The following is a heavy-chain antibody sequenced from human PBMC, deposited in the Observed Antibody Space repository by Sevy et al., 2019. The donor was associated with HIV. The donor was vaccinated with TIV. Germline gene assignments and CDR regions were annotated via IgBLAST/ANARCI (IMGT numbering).Heavy chain of an antibody. CDR3: AKAQPVADTGVPDYYFDY. Sequence: GGSLRLSCAASGFTFSNYAMSWVRQAPGKGLECVSVISGSGDSTNYADSVKGRFTISRDNSKKTLYLQMNSLRAEDTAVYYCAKAQPVADTGVPDYYFDYWGQGTLVTVSS. V-gene: IGHV3-23*01. CDR2: ISGSGDST. J-gene: IGHJ4*02. CDR1: GFTFSNYA. D-gene: IGHD6-19*01.